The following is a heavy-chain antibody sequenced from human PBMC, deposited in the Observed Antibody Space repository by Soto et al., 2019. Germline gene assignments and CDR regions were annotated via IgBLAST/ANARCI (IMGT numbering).Heavy chain of an antibody. J-gene: IGHJ4*02. V-gene: IGHV1-2*02. CDR1: GYTFTGYY. D-gene: IGHD2-15*01. Sequence: QVQLVQSGAEVKKPGASVKVSCKASGYTFTGYYMHWVRQAPGQGLEWMGWINPNSGGTNYAQKFQGRVTMTRDTSISTAYMELSRLRSDDTAVYYCARGDIVVVVAATWSFDYWGQGTLFTVSS. CDR2: INPNSGGT. CDR3: ARGDIVVVVAATWSFDY.